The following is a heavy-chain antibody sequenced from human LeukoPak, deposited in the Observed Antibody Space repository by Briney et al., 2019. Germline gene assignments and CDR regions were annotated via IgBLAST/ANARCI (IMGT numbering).Heavy chain of an antibody. J-gene: IGHJ4*02. D-gene: IGHD5-24*01. CDR3: AKGGEMATAPFDY. CDR2: IRWNSGSI. V-gene: IGHV3-9*01. CDR1: GFTFSSYA. Sequence: RGGSLRLSCAPSGFTFSSYAISWVRQARGEGRGWVSGIRWNSGSIGYADSENRRFTISRDNAKNFLYLQMNSLRAEDTALYCCAKGGEMATAPFDYWGQGTLVTVSS.